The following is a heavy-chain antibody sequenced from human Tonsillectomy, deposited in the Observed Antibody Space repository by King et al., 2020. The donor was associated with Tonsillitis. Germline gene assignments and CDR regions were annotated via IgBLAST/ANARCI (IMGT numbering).Heavy chain of an antibody. CDR2: ISSSSSYI. V-gene: IGHV3-21*01. Sequence: VQLVESGGGLVKPGGSLRLSCAASGFTFSSYSMNWVRQAPGKGLEWVSSISSSSSYIYYADSVKGRFTISRDNAKNSLYLQMNSLRAEDTAVYYCARGMGQLVPYYYYYMDVWGNGTTVTVSS. J-gene: IGHJ6*03. CDR1: GFTFSSYS. CDR3: ARGMGQLVPYYYYYMDV. D-gene: IGHD6-6*01.